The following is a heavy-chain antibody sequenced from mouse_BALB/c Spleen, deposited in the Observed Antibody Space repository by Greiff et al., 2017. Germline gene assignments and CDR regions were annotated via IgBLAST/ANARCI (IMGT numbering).Heavy chain of an antibody. J-gene: IGHJ1*01. D-gene: IGHD2-14*01. CDR3: ARGYYRYDWYFDV. CDR1: GFNIKDTY. V-gene: IGHV14-3*02. Sequence: EVQRVESGAELVKPGASVKLSCTASGFNIKDTYMHWVKQRPEQGLEWIGRIDPANGNTKYDPKFQGKATITADTSSNTAYLQLSSLTSEDTAVYYCARGYYRYDWYFDVWGAGTTVTVSS. CDR2: IDPANGNT.